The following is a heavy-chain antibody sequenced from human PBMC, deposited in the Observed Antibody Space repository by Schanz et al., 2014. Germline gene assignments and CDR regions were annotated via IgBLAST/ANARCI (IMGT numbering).Heavy chain of an antibody. CDR2: ISYDGSNK. CDR1: GFSFSRNA. Sequence: VQLVESGGGLVQPGRSLRLSCAASGFSFSRNAMHWVRQAPGKGLEWVAVISYDGSNKYYADSVKGRFTISRDNSKNTLYLQMNSLRAEDTAVYYCARDAASHSYGSTMDVWGQGTTVTVSS. CDR3: ARDAASHSYGSTMDV. V-gene: IGHV3-30-3*01. J-gene: IGHJ6*02. D-gene: IGHD5-18*01.